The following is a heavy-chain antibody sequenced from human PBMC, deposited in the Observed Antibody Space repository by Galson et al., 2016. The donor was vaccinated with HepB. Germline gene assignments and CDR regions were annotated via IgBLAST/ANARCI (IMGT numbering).Heavy chain of an antibody. J-gene: IGHJ1*01. CDR1: GFIFKDYA. CDR3: AQDKASMSVGATNFQH. D-gene: IGHD1-26*01. Sequence: SLRLSCAASGFIFKDYAMHWVRQAPGKGLEWVSSISWNSGSIGYADSVKGRFTISRDNAKNSLYLQMNSLRAEDTAFYYCAQDKASMSVGATNFQHGGQGTLCTVSS. V-gene: IGHV3-9*01. CDR2: ISWNSGSI.